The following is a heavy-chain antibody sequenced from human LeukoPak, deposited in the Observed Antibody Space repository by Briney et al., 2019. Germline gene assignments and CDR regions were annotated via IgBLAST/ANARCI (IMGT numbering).Heavy chain of an antibody. V-gene: IGHV1-2*02. CDR1: GYTFADYF. CDR3: ARGVVAGTLTWVNYYYYMDV. Sequence: GASVKVSCKASGYTFADYFIHWVRQAPGQGLEWMGWINPNSGGTIYAQKFRGTVTMTRDTSISTAYMELSRLRSDDTAVYYCARGVVAGTLTWVNYYYYMDVWGKGTTVTVSS. J-gene: IGHJ6*03. D-gene: IGHD6-19*01. CDR2: INPNSGGT.